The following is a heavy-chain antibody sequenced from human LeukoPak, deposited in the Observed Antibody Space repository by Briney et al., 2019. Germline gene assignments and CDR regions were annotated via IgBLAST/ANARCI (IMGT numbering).Heavy chain of an antibody. CDR2: FDPEDGET. Sequence: ASVKVSCKVSGYTLTELSMHWVRQAPGKGLEWMGGFDPEDGETIYAQKFQGRVTMTEDTSTDTAYMELSSLRSEDTAVYYCATGPRYYDILTGYYMEFDYWGQGTLVTVSS. J-gene: IGHJ4*02. CDR3: ATGPRYYDILTGYYMEFDY. D-gene: IGHD3-9*01. CDR1: GYTLTELS. V-gene: IGHV1-24*01.